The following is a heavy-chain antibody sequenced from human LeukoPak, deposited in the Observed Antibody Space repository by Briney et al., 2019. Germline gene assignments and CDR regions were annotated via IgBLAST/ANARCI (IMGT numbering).Heavy chain of an antibody. Sequence: GGSLRLSCAAPGFMFHDYAIHWVRQAPGKGLEWVSLISGDGGSTFYADSVKGRFTVSRDNSKNSLYLQMNSLRSDDTALYYCARESESSGWYDYWGQGTLVTVSS. J-gene: IGHJ4*02. V-gene: IGHV3-43*02. CDR1: GFMFHDYA. D-gene: IGHD6-19*01. CDR2: ISGDGGST. CDR3: ARESESSGWYDY.